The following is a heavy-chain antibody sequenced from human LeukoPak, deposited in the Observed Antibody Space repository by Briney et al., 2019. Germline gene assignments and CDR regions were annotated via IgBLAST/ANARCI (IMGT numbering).Heavy chain of an antibody. CDR3: ARLKLPSDAFDI. V-gene: IGHV3-48*01. D-gene: IGHD2-15*01. CDR1: GFTFSSYS. J-gene: IGHJ3*02. CDR2: ISSGSGPT. Sequence: GGSLRLSCAASGFTFSSYSLNWVRQAPGKGLEWVSYISSGSGPTYYADSVKGRFTISRDNAKNSLYLQMNSLRAEDTAVYYCARLKLPSDAFDIWGQGTMVTVSS.